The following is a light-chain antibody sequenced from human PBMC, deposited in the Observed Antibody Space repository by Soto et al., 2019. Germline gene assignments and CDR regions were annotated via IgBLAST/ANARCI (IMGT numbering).Light chain of an antibody. CDR1: QNISNY. CDR3: QQSYSALIFT. Sequence: DIQMTQSPFSPSASVGDRVTITCRASQNISNYLNWYQQKPGKAPKPLIYSASSLQSGVPSRFSGSGSGTDFTLTINSLQPEDFATYYCQQSYSALIFTFGPGTKVDIK. CDR2: SAS. J-gene: IGKJ3*01. V-gene: IGKV1-39*01.